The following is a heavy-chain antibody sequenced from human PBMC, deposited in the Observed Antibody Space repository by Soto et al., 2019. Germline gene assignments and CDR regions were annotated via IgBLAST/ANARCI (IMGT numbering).Heavy chain of an antibody. CDR2: IIPIFDTA. V-gene: IGHV1-69*01. D-gene: IGHD2-2*01. J-gene: IGHJ6*02. CDR1: GGTFSNYA. CDR3: ARDMIPAAISYRFYAFDV. Sequence: QVQLVQSGAEVKTPGSSVKVSCKASGGTFSNYAISWVRQAPGQGLEWMGGIIPIFDTADYAQRFQGRGTITADESTSTAYLELSCLTSGYTAVYYCARDMIPAAISYRFYAFDVWGQGTTVTVSS.